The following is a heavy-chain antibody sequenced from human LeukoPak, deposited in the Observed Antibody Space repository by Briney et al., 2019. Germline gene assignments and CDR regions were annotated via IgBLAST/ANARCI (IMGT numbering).Heavy chain of an antibody. V-gene: IGHV3-21*01. D-gene: IGHD7-27*01. J-gene: IGHJ6*03. Sequence: PGGSLRLSCAASGLTLSSYSMNWVRQAPGKWLEWVSSISSSSSYIYYADSVKGRFNLYRDNAKNSLYLQMNSLRAEDTAVYYCAREFSCSLGYYYYYDMDVWGKGTTVTVSS. CDR3: AREFSCSLGYYYYYDMDV. CDR2: ISSSSSYI. CDR1: GLTLSSYS.